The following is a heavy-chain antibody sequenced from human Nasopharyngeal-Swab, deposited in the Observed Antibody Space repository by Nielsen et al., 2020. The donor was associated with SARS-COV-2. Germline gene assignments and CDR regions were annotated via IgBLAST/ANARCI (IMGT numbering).Heavy chain of an antibody. CDR3: ARGRLRRYYDYVWGTYRSDVFDI. J-gene: IGHJ3*02. Sequence: WIRQPPGKGLEWIGEINHSGNTNYNPSLKSRVTISLDMSKNQFSLKLTSVTAADTAVYYCARGRLRRYYDYVWGTYRSDVFDIWGQGTMVTVSS. V-gene: IGHV4-34*01. CDR2: INHSGNT. D-gene: IGHD3-16*02.